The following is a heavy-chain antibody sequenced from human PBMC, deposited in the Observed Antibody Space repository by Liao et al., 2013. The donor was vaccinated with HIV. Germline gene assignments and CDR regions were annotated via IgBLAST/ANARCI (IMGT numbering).Heavy chain of an antibody. Sequence: QVQLQESGPGLVKPSQTLSLTCTVSGGSISSGSYYWSWIRQPAGKGLEWIGRIYSSGSTKYNPSLKSRITISVDTSKNQFSLTVSSVTAADTAVYYCARTSPMTSPIWFFDLWGRGTLVVVSS. J-gene: IGHJ2*01. D-gene: IGHD3-22*01. CDR1: GGSISSGSYY. CDR2: IYSSGST. V-gene: IGHV4-61*02. CDR3: ARTSPMTSPIWFFDL.